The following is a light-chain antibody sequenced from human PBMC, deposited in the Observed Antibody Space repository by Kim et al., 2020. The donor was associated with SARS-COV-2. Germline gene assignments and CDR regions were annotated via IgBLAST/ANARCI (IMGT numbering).Light chain of an antibody. Sequence: GQSITISCTGTSSDVGDYNYVSWYQQHPGKAPKLMIYDVTKRPSGVSNRFSGSKSGNTASLTISGLQAEDEADYSCSSYTSSSTWVFGGGTKLTVL. CDR1: SSDVGDYNY. CDR2: DVT. CDR3: SSYTSSSTWV. J-gene: IGLJ3*02. V-gene: IGLV2-14*03.